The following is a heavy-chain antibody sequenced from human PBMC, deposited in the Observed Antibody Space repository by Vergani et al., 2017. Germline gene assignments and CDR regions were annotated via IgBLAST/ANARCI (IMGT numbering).Heavy chain of an antibody. V-gene: IGHV3-48*04. Sequence: EVQLVESGGGLVQPGGSLRLSCAASGFTFSSYWMSWVRQAPGKGLEWVSYISSSGSTIYYADSVKGRFTISRDNAKNSLYLQMNSLRAEDTAVYYCARNPGRGSSWFCDDYWGQGTLVTVSS. CDR2: ISSSGSTI. D-gene: IGHD6-13*01. CDR3: ARNPGRGSSWFCDDY. CDR1: GFTFSSYW. J-gene: IGHJ4*02.